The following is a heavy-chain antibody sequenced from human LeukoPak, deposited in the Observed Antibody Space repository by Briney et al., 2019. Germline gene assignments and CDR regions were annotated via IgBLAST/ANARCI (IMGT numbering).Heavy chain of an antibody. CDR3: ARVFNTAMEFDY. V-gene: IGHV3-64*01. J-gene: IGHJ4*02. CDR1: GSTFSSYA. D-gene: IGHD5-18*01. Sequence: GGSLRLSCAASGSTFSSYAMHWVRQAPGKGLEYVSAISSNGGSTYYANSVKGRFTISRDNSKNTLYLQMGSLRAEDMAVYYCARVFNTAMEFDYWGQGTLVTVSS. CDR2: ISSNGGST.